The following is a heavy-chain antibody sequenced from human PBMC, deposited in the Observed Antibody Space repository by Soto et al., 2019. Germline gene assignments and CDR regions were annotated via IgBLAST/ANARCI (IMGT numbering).Heavy chain of an antibody. CDR3: ARYTYTSRYSFFGMDV. CDR2: IRSKAYGVTT. V-gene: IGHV3-49*03. D-gene: IGHD6-13*01. J-gene: IGHJ6*02. CDR1: GFTFSDYA. Sequence: SLMLSFTNSGFTFSDYAISLFRQAPGKGLEWVGVIRSKAYGVTTDYAASVKGRFAISRDDSKSTAYLQMDSVTTEDTAVYFYARYTYTSRYSFFGMDVWGHGTKVTVYS.